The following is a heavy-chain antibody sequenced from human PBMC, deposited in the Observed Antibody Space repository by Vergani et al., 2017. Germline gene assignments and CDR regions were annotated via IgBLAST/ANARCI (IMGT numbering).Heavy chain of an antibody. Sequence: QVQLVQSGAEVKKPGASVKVSCKASGYTFTSYGISWVRQAPGQGLEWMGWISAYNGNTNYAQKLQGRVTMTTDTSTSTAYMELSRLRSDDTAVYYCARGVPTIFGVVFPPAYYYYMDVWGKGTTVTVSS. CDR3: ARGVPTIFGVVFPPAYYYYMDV. CDR2: ISAYNGNT. CDR1: GYTFTSYG. V-gene: IGHV1-18*01. D-gene: IGHD3-3*01. J-gene: IGHJ6*03.